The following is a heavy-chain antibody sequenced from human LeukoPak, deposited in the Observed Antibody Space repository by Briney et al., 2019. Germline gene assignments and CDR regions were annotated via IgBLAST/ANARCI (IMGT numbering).Heavy chain of an antibody. J-gene: IGHJ4*02. CDR2: MNPNSGNT. D-gene: IGHD1-26*01. CDR1: GYTFTSYD. V-gene: IGHV1-8*01. CDR3: ARRIVGATKPFDY. Sequence: ASVQVSCKASGYTFTSYDINWVRQATGQGLEWMGWMNPNSGNTGYAQKFQGRVTMTRNTSISTAYMELSSLRSEDTAVYYCARRIVGATKPFDYWGQGTLVTVS.